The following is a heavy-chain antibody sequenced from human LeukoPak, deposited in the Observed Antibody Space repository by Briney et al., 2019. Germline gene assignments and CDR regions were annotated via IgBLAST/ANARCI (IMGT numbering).Heavy chain of an antibody. CDR3: AREATVPPPGYMDV. J-gene: IGHJ6*03. V-gene: IGHV4-39*07. D-gene: IGHD4-11*01. CDR2: IYYSGST. CDR1: GGSISSSSYY. Sequence: KSSETLSLTCTVSGGSISSSSYYWGWIRQPPGKGLEWIGSIYYSGSTYYNPSLKSRVTISVDTSKNQFSLKLSSVTAADTAVYYCAREATVPPPGYMDVWGKGTTVTVSS.